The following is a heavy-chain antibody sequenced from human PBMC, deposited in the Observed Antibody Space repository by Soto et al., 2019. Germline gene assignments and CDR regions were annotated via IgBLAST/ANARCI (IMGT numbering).Heavy chain of an antibody. CDR3: AKEGCSGGNCYGFDY. D-gene: IGHD2-15*01. CDR1: GFTFSSYG. CDR2: MSWDGSDE. Sequence: QVQQVESGGGVVQPGRSLRLSCAASGFTFSSYGMHWVRQAPGKGLEWVAVMSWDGSDEFYEETVKGRFTVSRDNSRNTLYLQMNSLRPEDTAVYYCAKEGCSGGNCYGFDYWGQGTLVTVSP. V-gene: IGHV3-30*18. J-gene: IGHJ4*02.